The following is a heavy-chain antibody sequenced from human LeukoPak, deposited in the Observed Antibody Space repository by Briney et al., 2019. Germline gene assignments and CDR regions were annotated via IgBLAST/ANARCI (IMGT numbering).Heavy chain of an antibody. CDR3: ARTTSMTASGYDY. CDR1: GYTFTNYH. V-gene: IGHV1-8*03. J-gene: IGHJ4*02. Sequence: ASVKVSCKASGYTFTNYHINWVRQASGQGLEWMTWINPDTGDKGYARKFQDRVTITTDTSISTAYMELSSLSSEDAAVYFCARTTSMTASGYDYWGQGTLVSVSS. D-gene: IGHD2-21*02. CDR2: INPDTGDK.